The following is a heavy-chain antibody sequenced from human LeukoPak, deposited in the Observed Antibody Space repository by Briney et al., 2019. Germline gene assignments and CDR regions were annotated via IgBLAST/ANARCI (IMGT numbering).Heavy chain of an antibody. CDR3: ARVEYYDFWSGYSPFDY. V-gene: IGHV1-8*01. J-gene: IGHJ4*02. D-gene: IGHD3-3*01. Sequence: GASVKVSCKASGYTFTSYDINWVRQATGQGLEWMGWMNPNSGNTGYAQKFQGRVTMTRNTSISTAYMELSSLRSDDTAVYYCARVEYYDFWSGYSPFDYWGQGTLVTVSS. CDR1: GYTFTSYD. CDR2: MNPNSGNT.